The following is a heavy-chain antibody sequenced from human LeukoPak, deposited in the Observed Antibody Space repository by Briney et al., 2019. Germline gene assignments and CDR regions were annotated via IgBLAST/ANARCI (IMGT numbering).Heavy chain of an antibody. CDR3: ARDLDYDTSPSDALDI. CDR2: IHNKGYS. V-gene: IGHV4-59*01. D-gene: IGHD3-22*01. CDR1: GASITAYY. J-gene: IGHJ3*02. Sequence: SETLSLTCTVSGASITAYYWIWIRQPPGKGLDWIGYIHNKGYSRYNPSLKSRVTMSIDTSKNQFSLKLSSVTAADTAIYYCARDLDYDTSPSDALDIWGQGTVVTVSS.